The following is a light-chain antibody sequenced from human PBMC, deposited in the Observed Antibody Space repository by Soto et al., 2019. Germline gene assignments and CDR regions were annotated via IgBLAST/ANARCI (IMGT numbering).Light chain of an antibody. V-gene: IGKV3-15*01. Sequence: IVMTQSPATLSVSPGEGATLSCRASQSVSSNAAWYQQKPGQAPRLLMYGASTRATGISPRFRGSGSGTEFTLTISSLHSEDFAVYYCQQYNYWPQTFGQGTKVEIK. CDR3: QQYNYWPQT. J-gene: IGKJ1*01. CDR1: QSVSSN. CDR2: GAS.